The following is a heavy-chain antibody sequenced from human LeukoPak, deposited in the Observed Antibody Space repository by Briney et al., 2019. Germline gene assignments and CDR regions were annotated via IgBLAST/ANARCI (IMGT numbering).Heavy chain of an antibody. Sequence: ETSETLSLTCAVYGGSFSGYYWSWIRQPPGKGLEWIGEINHSGSTNYNPSLKSRVTISVDTSKNQFSLKLSSVTAADTAVYYCARGSGVRNYYYYGMDVWGQGTTVTVSS. CDR1: GGSFSGYY. CDR2: INHSGST. V-gene: IGHV4-34*01. D-gene: IGHD2-8*02. J-gene: IGHJ6*02. CDR3: ARGSGVRNYYYYGMDV.